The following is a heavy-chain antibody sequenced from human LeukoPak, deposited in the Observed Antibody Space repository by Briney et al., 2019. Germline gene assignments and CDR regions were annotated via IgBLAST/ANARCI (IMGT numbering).Heavy chain of an antibody. J-gene: IGHJ4*02. Sequence: SETLSLTCTVSGGSISSSSYYWGWIRQPPGKGLVWIGSIYYGGSTYYNPSLKSRVTISVDTSKNQFSLKLSSVTAADTAVYYCASYDFWSGYYFDYWGQGTLVTVSS. CDR2: IYYGGST. CDR3: ASYDFWSGYYFDY. D-gene: IGHD3-3*01. CDR1: GGSISSSSYY. V-gene: IGHV4-39*01.